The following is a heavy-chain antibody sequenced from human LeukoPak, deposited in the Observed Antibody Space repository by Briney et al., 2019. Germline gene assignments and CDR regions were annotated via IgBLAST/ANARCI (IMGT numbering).Heavy chain of an antibody. CDR2: VYSSGST. V-gene: IGHV4-4*07. CDR1: GGAISGYY. D-gene: IGHD3-10*01. J-gene: IGHJ4*02. CDR3: ARDRYYYVSGSYWTVDY. Sequence: SETLSLTCTVSGGAISGYYWSWIRQPAGKGLEWLGRVYSSGSTKYNPSLESRVTMSVDTSKNQFSLKLNFVTAADTAVYYCARDRYYYVSGSYWTVDYWGQGTLVTVSS.